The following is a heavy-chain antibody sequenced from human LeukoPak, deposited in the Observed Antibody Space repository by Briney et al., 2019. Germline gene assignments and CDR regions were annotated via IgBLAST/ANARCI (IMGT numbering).Heavy chain of an antibody. V-gene: IGHV1-3*01. CDR1: GYIFTNYA. J-gene: IGHJ4*02. D-gene: IGHD1-26*01. CDR3: ARIGWELPHTDYYFDY. CDR2: ISGGSGDT. Sequence: ASVKVSCKASGYIFTNYAMHWVRQAPGQRLEWMGRISGGSGDTKYSQKFQDRVTITRDTSASTAHMELSSLRSEDTAVYYCARIGWELPHTDYYFDYWGQGTLVTVSS.